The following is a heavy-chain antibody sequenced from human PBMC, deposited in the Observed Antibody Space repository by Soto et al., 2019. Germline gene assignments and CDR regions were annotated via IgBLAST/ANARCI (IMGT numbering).Heavy chain of an antibody. V-gene: IGHV3-23*01. D-gene: IGHD3-22*01. CDR3: AKGPSGYDSSGYVDY. J-gene: IGHJ4*02. CDR1: GFTFSSYA. CDR2: ISGSGGST. Sequence: GGSLRLSCAASGFTFSSYAMSWVRQAPGKGLEWVSGISGSGGSTYYADSVKGRFTISRDNSKNTLYLQMNSLRAEDTAVYYCAKGPSGYDSSGYVDYWGQGPLVTVSS.